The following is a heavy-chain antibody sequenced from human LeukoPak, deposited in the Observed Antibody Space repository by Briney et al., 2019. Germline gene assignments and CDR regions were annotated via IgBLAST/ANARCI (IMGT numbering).Heavy chain of an antibody. CDR3: ASERMAGWDAFDI. V-gene: IGHV4-39*07. Sequence: SETLSLTCTVSGGSISSSSYYWGWIRQPPGKGLEWIGSIYYSGSTYYNPSLKSRVTISVDTSKNQFSLKLSSVTAADTAVYYCASERMAGWDAFDIWGQGTMVTVSS. CDR2: IYYSGST. D-gene: IGHD6-19*01. J-gene: IGHJ3*02. CDR1: GGSISSSSYY.